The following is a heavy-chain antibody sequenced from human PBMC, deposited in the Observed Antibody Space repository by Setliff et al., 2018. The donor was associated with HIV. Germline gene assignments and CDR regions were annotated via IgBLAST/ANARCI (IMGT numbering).Heavy chain of an antibody. CDR1: DASFGGVY. J-gene: IGHJ4*01. CDR3: ARVASWGGRGCLDI. CDR2: SNQSGST. Sequence: PSETLSLTCGVSDASFGGVYWTWVRQSPQKGLEWIGESNQSGSTSYNPSLKSRATISVDTSEKKISLTLTAVTAADSGLYYCARVASWGGRGCLDIWGQASLVTVSS. V-gene: IGHV4-34*01. D-gene: IGHD3-16*01.